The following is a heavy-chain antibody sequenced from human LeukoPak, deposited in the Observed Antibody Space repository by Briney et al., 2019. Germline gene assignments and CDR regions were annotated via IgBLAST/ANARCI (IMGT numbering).Heavy chain of an antibody. CDR1: GYTFTSYG. Sequence: ASVKVSCKASGYTFTSYGISWLRQAPRQRLEWMGWISAYNGNTNYAQKLQGRVTMTTDTSTSTAYMELRSLRSDDTAVYYCARGIAVADTLYYYYYMDVWGKGTTVTVSS. D-gene: IGHD6-19*01. V-gene: IGHV1-18*01. J-gene: IGHJ6*03. CDR3: ARGIAVADTLYYYYYMDV. CDR2: ISAYNGNT.